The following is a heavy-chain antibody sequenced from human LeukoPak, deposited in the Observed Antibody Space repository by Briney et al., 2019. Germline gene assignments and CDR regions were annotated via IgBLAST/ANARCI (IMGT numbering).Heavy chain of an antibody. Sequence: QPGGSLRLSCAASGFTFRSYGMNWVRQAPGKGLEWVSAISGSAGSTYYADSVKGRFTISRDSSKNTLYLQMNSLRAEDTAVYYCAKDQNDYGGNSGSFDYWGQGTLVTVSS. CDR2: ISGSAGST. CDR1: GFTFRSYG. J-gene: IGHJ4*02. D-gene: IGHD4-23*01. V-gene: IGHV3-23*01. CDR3: AKDQNDYGGNSGSFDY.